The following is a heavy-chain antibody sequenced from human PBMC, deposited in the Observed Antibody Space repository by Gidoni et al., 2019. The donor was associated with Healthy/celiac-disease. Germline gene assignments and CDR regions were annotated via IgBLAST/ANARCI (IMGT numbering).Heavy chain of an antibody. J-gene: IGHJ6*02. V-gene: IGHV3-9*01. CDR1: GFTFDDYA. CDR2: SSWNSGTI. CDR3: AKSPGNYYGMDV. Sequence: EVQLVESGGGLVQPGPSLRLSCAASGFTFDDYAMHWVRQAPGKGLEWVSGSSWNSGTIGYADSVKGRFTISRDNAKNSLYLQMNSLRAEDTALYYCAKSPGNYYGMDVWGQGTTVTVSS.